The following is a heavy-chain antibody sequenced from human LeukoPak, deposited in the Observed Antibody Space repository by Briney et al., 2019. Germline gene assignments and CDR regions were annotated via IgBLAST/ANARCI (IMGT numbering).Heavy chain of an antibody. CDR1: GGTFSSYA. CDR3: ARDPPYYDSSSYPPYNDY. D-gene: IGHD3-22*01. J-gene: IGHJ4*02. CDR2: IIPIFGTA. V-gene: IGHV1-69*05. Sequence: SVKVSCKASGGTFSSYAINWVRQAPGQGLEWMGGIIPIFGTANYAQKFQGRVTMTRDMSTSTVYMELSSLRSEDTAVYYCARDPPYYDSSSYPPYNDYWGQGTLVTVSS.